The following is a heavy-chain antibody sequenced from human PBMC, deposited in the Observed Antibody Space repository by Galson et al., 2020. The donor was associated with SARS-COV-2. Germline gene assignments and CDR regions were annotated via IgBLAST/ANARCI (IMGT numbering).Heavy chain of an antibody. D-gene: IGHD3-3*01. CDR3: ARCGRRTIFGVVKEVDY. Sequence: ETSETLSLTCTVSGGSISSGDYYWSWIRQPPGKGLEWIGYIYYSGSTYYNPSLKSRVTISVDTSKNQFSLKLSSVTAADTAVYYCARCGRRTIFGVVKEVDYWGQGTLVTVSS. J-gene: IGHJ4*02. CDR1: GGSISSGDYY. CDR2: IYYSGST. V-gene: IGHV4-30-4*01.